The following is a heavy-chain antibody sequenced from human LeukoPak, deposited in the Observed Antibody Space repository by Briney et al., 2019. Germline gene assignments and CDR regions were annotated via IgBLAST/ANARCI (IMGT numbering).Heavy chain of an antibody. D-gene: IGHD6-19*01. CDR2: ISSSSYI. J-gene: IGHJ4*02. CDR3: AGGVAVALDY. CDR1: GFTFSSYS. V-gene: IGHV3-21*01. Sequence: TGGSLRLSCAASGFTFSSYSMNWVRQAPGKGLEWVSSISSSSYIYYADSVKGRFTISRDNVKNSLYLQMNSLRAEDTAVYYCAGGVAVALDYWGQGTLVTVSS.